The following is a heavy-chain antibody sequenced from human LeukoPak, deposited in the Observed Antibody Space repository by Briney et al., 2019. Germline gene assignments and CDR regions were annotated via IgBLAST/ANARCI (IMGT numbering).Heavy chain of an antibody. CDR2: ISGSGGST. J-gene: IGHJ4*02. CDR3: AKGSPGRTQWLAYFDY. CDR1: GFTFSSYA. Sequence: PGGSLRLSCAASGFTFSSYAMSWVRQAPGKGLEWVSAISGSGGSTYYADSVKGRFTISRDNSKNTLYLQMNSLRAEDTAAYYCAKGSPGRTQWLAYFDYWGQGTLVTVSS. D-gene: IGHD6-19*01. V-gene: IGHV3-23*01.